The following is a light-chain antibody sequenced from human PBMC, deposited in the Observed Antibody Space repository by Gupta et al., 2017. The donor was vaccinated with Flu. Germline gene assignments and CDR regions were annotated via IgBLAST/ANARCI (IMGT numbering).Light chain of an antibody. CDR2: EVS. CDR3: NQSLTFRT. V-gene: IGKV2D-29*01. CDR1: QSLVHGDGMTY. J-gene: IGKJ1*01. Sequence: DIVTTQTPLSLSVTPGQAASIACRSSQSLVHGDGMTYFFWYVQKPGQPQQLMIYEVSKRCYGVTDRFSGRGAEKDFTLKSSRGEDEDVGIYYGNQSLTFRTFGQGTKVEVK.